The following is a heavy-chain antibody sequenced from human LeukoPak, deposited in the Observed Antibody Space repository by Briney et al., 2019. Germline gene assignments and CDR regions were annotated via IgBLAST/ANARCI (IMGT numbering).Heavy chain of an antibody. D-gene: IGHD4-17*01. CDR2: ISAYNGNT. CDR1: GYTFTSYG. CDR3: ARHYGVYYYYYYMDV. Sequence: ASVKVSCKASGYTFTSYGISWVRQAPGQGLEWMGWISAYNGNTNYAQKLQGRVTMTTDTSTSTAYIELRSLRSDDTAVYYCARHYGVYYYYYYMDVWGKGTTVTISS. J-gene: IGHJ6*03. V-gene: IGHV1-18*01.